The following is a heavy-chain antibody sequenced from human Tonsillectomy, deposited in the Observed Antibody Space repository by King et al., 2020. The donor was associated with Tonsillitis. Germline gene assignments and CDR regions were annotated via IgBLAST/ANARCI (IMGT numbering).Heavy chain of an antibody. D-gene: IGHD3-10*01. CDR3: AKGSRGSRPYYFDS. J-gene: IGHJ4*01. V-gene: IGHV3-23*04. CDR2: IRDSGGST. Sequence: EVQLVESGGGLVQPGGSLRLSCAASEFTFRNYAMSWVRQAPGKGLEWFSAIRDSGGSTYYADSVKGRFTISRDNAKNTLYLQMNSLRAEDTAVYYCAKGSRGSRPYYFDSWGQGILVTVSS. CDR1: EFTFRNYA.